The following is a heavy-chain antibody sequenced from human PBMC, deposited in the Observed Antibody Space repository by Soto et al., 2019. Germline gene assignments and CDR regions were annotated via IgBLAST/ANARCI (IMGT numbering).Heavy chain of an antibody. V-gene: IGHV3-30-3*01. D-gene: IGHD1-26*01. CDR3: ARDSGSSPGYFDY. CDR1: GFTFSSYA. J-gene: IGHJ4*02. Sequence: QVQLVKSGGGVVQPGRSLRLSCAASGFTFSSYAMHWVRQAPGKGLEWVAVISYDGSNKYYADSVKGRFTISRDNSKNTLYLQMNSLRAEDTAVYYCARDSGSSPGYFDYWGQGTLVTVSS. CDR2: ISYDGSNK.